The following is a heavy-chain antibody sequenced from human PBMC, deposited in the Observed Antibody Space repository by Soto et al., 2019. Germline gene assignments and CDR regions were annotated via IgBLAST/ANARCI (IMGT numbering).Heavy chain of an antibody. Sequence: PSETLSLTCTVSGGSVSSGSYYWSWIRQPPGKGLEWIGYIYYSGSTNYNPSLKSRVTISVDTSKNQFSLKLSSVTAADTAVYSCARFHYMDCGDVFFDNGGGGPLFTVPS. D-gene: IGHD4-17*01. CDR3: ARFHYMDCGDVFFDN. CDR1: GGSVSSGSYY. V-gene: IGHV4-61*01. CDR2: IYYSGST. J-gene: IGHJ4*02.